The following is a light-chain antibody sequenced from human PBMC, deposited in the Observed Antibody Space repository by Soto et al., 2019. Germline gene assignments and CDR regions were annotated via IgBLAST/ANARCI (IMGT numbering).Light chain of an antibody. CDR2: EVS. Sequence: QSVLTQPASVSGSPGQAISISCTGTSSDVVGYYYVSWYRQHPGTAPRLLIYEVSNRPSGVSSRFSGSKSGNTASLTISGLMADDEADDYCSSYTSSNTVVFGGGTKRTVL. V-gene: IGLV2-14*01. J-gene: IGLJ2*01. CDR3: SSYTSSNTVV. CDR1: SSDVVGYYY.